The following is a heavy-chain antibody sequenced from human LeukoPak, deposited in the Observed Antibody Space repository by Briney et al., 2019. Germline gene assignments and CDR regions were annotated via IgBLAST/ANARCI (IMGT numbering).Heavy chain of an antibody. D-gene: IGHD3-9*01. V-gene: IGHV3-23*01. CDR2: ITGSGTNR. Sequence: GASLRLSCVASGFTFSNYAMSWVRQAPGKGLEWVPAITGSGTNRYYADSLKGRFTTSRDNSKNTVFLQMNSLRHEDTAIYYCVIWGDYDVLTGYYVPDYWGQGTLVTVAS. CDR3: VIWGDYDVLTGYYVPDY. J-gene: IGHJ4*02. CDR1: GFTFSNYA.